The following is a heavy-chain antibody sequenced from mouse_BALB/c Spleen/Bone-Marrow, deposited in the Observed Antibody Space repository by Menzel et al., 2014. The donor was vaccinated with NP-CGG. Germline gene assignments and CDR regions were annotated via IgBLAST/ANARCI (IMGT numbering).Heavy chain of an antibody. CDR3: AEITTAAYYVMDY. CDR2: IDPANGNT. V-gene: IGHV14-3*02. D-gene: IGHD1-2*01. J-gene: IGHJ4*01. Sequence: VRLKESGAELVKPGASVKLSCTASGFNIKDTYIHWVKQRPEQGLEWIGRIDPANGNTKYDPKFQGKATITADTSSNTAYLQLSSLTSEDTAVYYCAEITTAAYYVMDYWGQGTSVTVSS. CDR1: GFNIKDTY.